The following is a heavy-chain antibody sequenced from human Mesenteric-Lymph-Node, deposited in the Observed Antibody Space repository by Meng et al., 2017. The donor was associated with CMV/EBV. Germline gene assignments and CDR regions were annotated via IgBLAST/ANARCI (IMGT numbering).Heavy chain of an antibody. J-gene: IGHJ4*02. V-gene: IGHV4-34*01. CDR2: INHGGST. CDR3: ARGSSYDILTGYFDY. D-gene: IGHD3-9*01. CDR1: GGSFSGYY. Sequence: QVQVHQWAAGLLKPSETLSVTCAVYGGSFSGYYWNWIRQSPEKGLEWIGEINHGGSTTYNPSFTSRIIISVDTSTNQISLNMSSVTAADTAVYYCARGSSYDILTGYFDYWGQGALVTVSS.